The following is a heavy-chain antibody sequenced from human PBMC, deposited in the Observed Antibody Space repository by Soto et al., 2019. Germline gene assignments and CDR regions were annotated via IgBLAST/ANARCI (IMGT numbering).Heavy chain of an antibody. J-gene: IGHJ4*02. V-gene: IGHV4-59*01. Sequence: SETLSLTCTVSGGSISSYYWSWIRQPPGKGLEWIGYIYYSGSTNYNPSLKSRVTISVDTSKNQFSLKLSSVTAADTAVYYCARSDYGDFTFDYWGQGTLVTVSS. D-gene: IGHD4-17*01. CDR3: ARSDYGDFTFDY. CDR1: GGSISSYY. CDR2: IYYSGST.